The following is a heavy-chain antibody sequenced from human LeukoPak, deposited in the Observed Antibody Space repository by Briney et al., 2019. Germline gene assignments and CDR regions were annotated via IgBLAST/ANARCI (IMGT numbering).Heavy chain of an antibody. V-gene: IGHV3-15*01. J-gene: IGHJ3*02. CDR2: IKSKTDGGTA. Sequence: PGGSLRLSCAASGFTFSTAWLSWVRQAPGKGLEWVGHIKSKTDGGTAEYAAPVKGRVIISRDDSKNTLYLQMNSLKTDDTALYYCTTDLAPRSYSSGWYGAFDIWGPGTMVTVSS. CDR1: GFTFSTAW. CDR3: TTDLAPRSYSSGWYGAFDI. D-gene: IGHD6-19*01.